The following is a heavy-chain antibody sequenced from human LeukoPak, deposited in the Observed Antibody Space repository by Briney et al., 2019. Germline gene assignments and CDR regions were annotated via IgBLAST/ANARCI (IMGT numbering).Heavy chain of an antibody. D-gene: IGHD6-19*01. CDR1: GYSFTDYY. J-gene: IGHJ4*02. CDR3: ARVEVAGNILIDY. Sequence: ASVKASSKASGYSFTDYYIHWVRQAPGQGLEWMGWISPNSGGTNYAQKFQGRFILTRATSIRTAYMELSGLTSDDTAVYYCARVEVAGNILIDYWGQGTLVIVSS. V-gene: IGHV1-2*02. CDR2: ISPNSGGT.